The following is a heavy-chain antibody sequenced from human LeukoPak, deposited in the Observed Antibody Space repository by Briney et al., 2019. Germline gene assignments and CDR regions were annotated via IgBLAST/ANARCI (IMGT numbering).Heavy chain of an antibody. D-gene: IGHD2-21*01. CDR3: ARDQFYSLTY. Sequence: SETLSLTCTVSGGSISSGGYYWSWIRQPPGKGLEWIGYIYHSGSTYYNPSLKSRVTISVDRSKNQFSLKLSSVTAADTAVYYCARDQFYSLTYWGQGTLVTVSS. CDR2: IYHSGST. CDR1: GGSISSGGYY. V-gene: IGHV4-30-2*01. J-gene: IGHJ4*02.